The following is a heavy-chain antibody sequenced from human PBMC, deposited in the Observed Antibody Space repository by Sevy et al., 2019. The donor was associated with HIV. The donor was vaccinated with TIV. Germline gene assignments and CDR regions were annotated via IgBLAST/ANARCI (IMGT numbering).Heavy chain of an antibody. V-gene: IGHV3-23*01. J-gene: IGHJ6*02. CDR2: ISGSGGST. D-gene: IGHD3-10*01. Sequence: GGSLRLSCAASGFTFSSYAMSWVRQAPGKGLEWVSAISGSGGSTYYADSVKGRFTISRDNSKNTLYLQMNSLRAEDTAVYYCAKDLGSGSYYYYYYYDGMDVWGQGTTVTVSS. CDR1: GFTFSSYA. CDR3: AKDLGSGSYYYYYYYDGMDV.